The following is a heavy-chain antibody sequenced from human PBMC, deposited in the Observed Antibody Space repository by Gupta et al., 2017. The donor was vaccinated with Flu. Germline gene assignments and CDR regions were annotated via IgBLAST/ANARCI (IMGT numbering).Heavy chain of an antibody. J-gene: IGHJ4*02. D-gene: IGHD1-7*01. CDR1: GFTRRGYG. Sequence: QVQLVQSGGGAVQHGTSLRPSSAASGFTRRGYGMDWVRQASSKGLEWMAVMLDDGRNQWYADSVRGRFTISRDNSKNTLFLQMNSLRADDTAVYYCAKGVRHNWNYDGDYWGQGTLVTVSS. V-gene: IGHV3-30*18. CDR2: MLDDGRNQ. CDR3: AKGVRHNWNYDGDY.